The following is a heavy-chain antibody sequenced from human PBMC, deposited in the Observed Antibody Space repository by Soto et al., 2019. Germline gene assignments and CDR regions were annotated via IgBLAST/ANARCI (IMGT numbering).Heavy chain of an antibody. D-gene: IGHD6-19*01. CDR3: ARGGDTVTGVWFDP. J-gene: IGHJ5*02. CDR2: MNPNSGNT. V-gene: IGHV1-8*01. CDR1: GYTFTSYD. Sequence: ASVKVSCKASGYTFTSYDINWVRQATGQGLEWMGWMNPNSGNTGYAQKFQGRVTMTRNTSISTAYMELSSLRSEDTAVYYCARGGDTVTGVWFDPWGQGTLVTVSS.